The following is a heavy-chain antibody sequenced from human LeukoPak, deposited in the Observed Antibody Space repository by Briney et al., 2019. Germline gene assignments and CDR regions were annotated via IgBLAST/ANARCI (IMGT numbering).Heavy chain of an antibody. CDR1: GYTFTGYY. V-gene: IGHV1-2*02. CDR3: ARDGGYCSGGSCYTGYNWFDP. J-gene: IGHJ5*02. Sequence: ASVKVSCKASGYTFTGYYMHWVRQAPGQGLEWMGWIKPNNGGTNYAQKFQGRVTMTRDTSISTACMELSSLRSEDTAVYYCARDGGYCSGGSCYTGYNWFDPWGQGTLVTVSS. D-gene: IGHD2-15*01. CDR2: IKPNNGGT.